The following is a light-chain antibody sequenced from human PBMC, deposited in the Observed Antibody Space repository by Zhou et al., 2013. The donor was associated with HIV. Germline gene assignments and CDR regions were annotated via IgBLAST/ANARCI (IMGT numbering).Light chain of an antibody. CDR3: QQSYSTHT. Sequence: DIQMTQSPSSLSASVGDRVTITCRASQSISTYLNWYQQKPGKAPKFLIYAASNLQSGVPSRFSGSGSGTDFTLTISSLQPEDFATYYCQQSYSTHTFGGGTKVEIK. V-gene: IGKV1-39*01. CDR2: AAS. CDR1: QSISTY. J-gene: IGKJ4*01.